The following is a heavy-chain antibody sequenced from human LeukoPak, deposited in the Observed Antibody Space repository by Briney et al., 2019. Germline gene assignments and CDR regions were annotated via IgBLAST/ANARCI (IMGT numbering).Heavy chain of an antibody. D-gene: IGHD2-21*02. CDR2: IYYSGST. CDR3: ERAYRPYCGGDCYLGY. CDR1: GGSISSGGYY. J-gene: IGHJ4*02. V-gene: IGHV4-31*03. Sequence: PSETLSLTCTVSGGSISSGGYYWSWIRQHPGKGLEWIGYIYYSGSTYYNPSLKSRVTISVDTSKNQFSLKLSSVTAADTAVYYCERAYRPYCGGDCYLGYWGQGTLVTVSS.